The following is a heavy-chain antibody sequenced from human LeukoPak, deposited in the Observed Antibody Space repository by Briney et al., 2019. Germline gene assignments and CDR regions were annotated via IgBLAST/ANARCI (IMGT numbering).Heavy chain of an antibody. CDR3: ARDYDAVVVADPLWFDP. J-gene: IGHJ5*02. D-gene: IGHD2-15*01. CDR2: ISDTSNTK. V-gene: IGHV3-48*02. Sequence: PGGSLRLSCAASRFTFSDYSMNWVRQAPGKGLEWVSYISDTSNTKYYADSVKGRFTISRDNAKNSVYLQMNSLRDEDTAVYYCARDYDAVVVADPLWFDPWGQGTLVTVSS. CDR1: RFTFSDYS.